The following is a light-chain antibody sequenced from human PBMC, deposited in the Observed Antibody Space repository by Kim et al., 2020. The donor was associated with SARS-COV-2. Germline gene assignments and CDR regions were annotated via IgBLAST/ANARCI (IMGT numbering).Light chain of an antibody. CDR1: SSNISSNY. CDR2: RNN. J-gene: IGLJ2*01. Sequence: GTPGQRVTIFCSGSSSNISSNYVYWYQQLPGTAPKLLIYRNNQRPSGVPDRFSGSKSGTSASLAISGLRSEDEADYYCAAWDDSVVFGGGTQLTVL. CDR3: AAWDDSVV. V-gene: IGLV1-47*01.